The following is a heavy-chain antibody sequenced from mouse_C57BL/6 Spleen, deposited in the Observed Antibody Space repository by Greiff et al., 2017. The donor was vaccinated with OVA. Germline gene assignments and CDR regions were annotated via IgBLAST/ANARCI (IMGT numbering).Heavy chain of an antibody. D-gene: IGHD3-2*02. CDR2: INPNYGNT. CDR1: GYSFTDYN. Sequence: VQLKESGPELVKPGASVKISCKASGYSFTDYNMNWVKQSTGKSLEWIGVINPNYGNTSYNQKFKGKATLTVDQSSSTAYMQLNSLTSEDSAVYYCASLGQLRVGFDDWGQGTTLTVSS. J-gene: IGHJ2*01. CDR3: ASLGQLRVGFDD. V-gene: IGHV1-39*01.